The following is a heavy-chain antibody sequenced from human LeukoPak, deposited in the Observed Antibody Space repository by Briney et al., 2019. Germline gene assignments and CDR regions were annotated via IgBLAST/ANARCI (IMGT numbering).Heavy chain of an antibody. CDR3: ARALIPVSMIVPNYYGMDV. D-gene: IGHD3-22*01. CDR1: GFTFSNYY. CDR2: ISSRGDSV. J-gene: IGHJ6*02. V-gene: IGHV3-48*01. Sequence: PGGSLRLSCAASGFTFSNYYMNWARQAPGKGLEWISYISSRGDSVYYAYSVQGRFTISRDNGKNSLYLQMNSLRAEDTAVYYCARALIPVSMIVPNYYGMDVWGQGTTVTVSS.